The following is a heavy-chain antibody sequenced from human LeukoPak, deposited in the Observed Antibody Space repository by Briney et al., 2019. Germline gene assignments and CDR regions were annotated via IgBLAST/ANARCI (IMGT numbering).Heavy chain of an antibody. J-gene: IGHJ5*02. V-gene: IGHV3-66*01. D-gene: IGHD6-19*01. Sequence: GGSLRLSCAASGFTVSSNYMSWVRQAPGKGLEWVSVIYSGGSTYYADSVKGRFTISRDNSKNTLYLQMNSLRAEDTAVYYCAKGVRAVAGTWFDPWGQGTLVTVSS. CDR1: GFTVSSNY. CDR2: IYSGGST. CDR3: AKGVRAVAGTWFDP.